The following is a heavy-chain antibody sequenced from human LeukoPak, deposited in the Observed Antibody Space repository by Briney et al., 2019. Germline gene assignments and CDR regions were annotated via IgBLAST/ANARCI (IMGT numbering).Heavy chain of an antibody. D-gene: IGHD1/OR15-1a*01. V-gene: IGHV1-8*01. Sequence: ASVKVSCKASGYTFTSFDINWVRQAPGQGLEWMAWMNPNSGNIGYAQKFRGRVTMTRNTATSTAYMELSSLRSEDTAMYYCARDFGHNNNWYFDYWGQGTLVTVSS. CDR1: GYTFTSFD. J-gene: IGHJ4*02. CDR3: ARDFGHNNNWYFDY. CDR2: MNPNSGNI.